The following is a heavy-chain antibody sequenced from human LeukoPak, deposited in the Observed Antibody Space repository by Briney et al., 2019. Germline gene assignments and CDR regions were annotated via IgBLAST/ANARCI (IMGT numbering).Heavy chain of an antibody. CDR1: GGSISSSSHY. J-gene: IGHJ4*02. CDR3: AGYGPDY. D-gene: IGHD4-17*01. CDR2: IYYSGST. Sequence: PSETLSLTCTVSGGSISSSSHYWGWIRQPPGKGLEWIGSIYYSGSTYYNPSLKSRVTISVDTSKNQFSLKLSSVTAADTAVYYCAGYGPDYWGQGTLVTVSS. V-gene: IGHV4-39*01.